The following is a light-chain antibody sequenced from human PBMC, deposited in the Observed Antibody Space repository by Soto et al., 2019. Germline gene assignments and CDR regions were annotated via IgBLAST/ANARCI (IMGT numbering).Light chain of an antibody. CDR1: QGISSE. V-gene: IGKV3-15*01. CDR2: GAS. Sequence: EIVMTQSPATLSLSPGERAALSCRASQGISSELALYQQKPGQPPRLLIYGASTRATGVPARFTGSGSGSDFTLTISGLQSEDFAVYYCQQGHNWPLTFGQGTRLEI. J-gene: IGKJ2*01. CDR3: QQGHNWPLT.